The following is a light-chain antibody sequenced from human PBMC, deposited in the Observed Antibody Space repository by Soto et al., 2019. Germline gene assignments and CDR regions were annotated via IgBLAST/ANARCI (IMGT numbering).Light chain of an antibody. Sequence: EIVMTQSPATLSVSPGERATLSCRASQSVNSNLAWYQQKRGQAPRHLIYEASSRATGIPARFSASGSGTEFTLTISSLQSEDFAVYYCEQYNNWPLTFGGGTNVEIK. CDR1: QSVNSN. J-gene: IGKJ4*01. CDR2: EAS. V-gene: IGKV3-15*01. CDR3: EQYNNWPLT.